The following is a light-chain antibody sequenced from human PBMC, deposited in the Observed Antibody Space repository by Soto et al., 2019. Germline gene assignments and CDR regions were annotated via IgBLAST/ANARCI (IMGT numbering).Light chain of an antibody. V-gene: IGLV2-8*01. Sequence: QSALTQPPSASGSPGQSVTISCTGTSSDVGGYVYVSWYQQYPGKAPKLMIFEVNKRASGVPDRFSGSKCGNTAALTVSGLQAADEADYYCSLYAGINANVLFGGGTKLTVL. J-gene: IGLJ2*01. CDR3: SLYAGINANVL. CDR2: EVN. CDR1: SSDVGGYVY.